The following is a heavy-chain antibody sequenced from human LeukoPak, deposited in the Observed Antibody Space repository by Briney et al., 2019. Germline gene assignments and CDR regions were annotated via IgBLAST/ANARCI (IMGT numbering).Heavy chain of an antibody. CDR3: ARSLHTWNSLFDY. CDR2: ISGGGDST. D-gene: IGHD1/OR15-1a*01. Sequence: PGGSLRLSCVASGFTFHTYAMTWVRQAPGKGLEWVSVISGGGDSTYYAASLKGRFTISRDNSKNTLYLQMNSLRVEDTAVYYCARSLHTWNSLFDYCGQGTLLTVSS. V-gene: IGHV3-23*01. J-gene: IGHJ4*02. CDR1: GFTFHTYA.